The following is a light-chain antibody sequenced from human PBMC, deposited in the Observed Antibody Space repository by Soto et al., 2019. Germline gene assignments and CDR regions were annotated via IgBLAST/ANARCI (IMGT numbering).Light chain of an antibody. CDR3: QQYGSSPWT. V-gene: IGKV3-20*01. CDR1: QSVSSSY. J-gene: IGKJ1*01. Sequence: EILFTQSPGTLSLSPGERATLSCRASQSVSSSYLAWYQQKNGQAPRILIYGASSRATGIPDRFSGSGSGTDFTLTISRLEPEDFAVYYCQQYGSSPWTFGQGTKVDIK. CDR2: GAS.